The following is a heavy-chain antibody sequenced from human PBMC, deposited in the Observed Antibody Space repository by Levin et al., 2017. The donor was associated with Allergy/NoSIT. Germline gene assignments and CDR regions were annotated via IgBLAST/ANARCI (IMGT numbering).Heavy chain of an antibody. CDR2: INSDGSST. CDR1: GFTSSSYW. J-gene: IGHJ6*02. V-gene: IGHV3-74*01. Sequence: GGSLRLSCAASGFTSSSYWMHWVRQAAGKGLLWVSRINSDGSSTSYADSVKGRFTISRDNAKNTLYLQMNSLRAEDTAVYYCARYSTGWSPHGMDVWGQGTTVTVSS. CDR3: ARYSTGWSPHGMDV. D-gene: IGHD6-19*01.